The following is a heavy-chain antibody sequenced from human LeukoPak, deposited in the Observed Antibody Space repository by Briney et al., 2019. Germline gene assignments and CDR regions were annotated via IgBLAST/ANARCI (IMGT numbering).Heavy chain of an antibody. CDR1: GGTFSSYA. Sequence: ASVKVSCKASGGTFSSYAISWVRQAPGQGLEWMGGIIPIFGTANYAQKFQGRVTITADGSTSTAYMELRSLRSDDTAVYYCAREGSDAFPDYWGQGTLVTVSS. CDR3: AREGSDAFPDY. D-gene: IGHD2-15*01. J-gene: IGHJ4*02. CDR2: IIPIFGTA. V-gene: IGHV1-69*13.